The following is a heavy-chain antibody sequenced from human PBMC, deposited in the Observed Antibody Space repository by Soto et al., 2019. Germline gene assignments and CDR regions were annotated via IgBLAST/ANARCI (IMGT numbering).Heavy chain of an antibody. CDR2: ISYDGSNK. D-gene: IGHD2-15*01. J-gene: IGHJ4*02. Sequence: PGGSLRLSCAASGFTFSSDGMHWVRQAPGKGLEWVAVISYDGSNKYYADSVKGRFTISRDNSKNTLYLQMNSLRAEDTAVYYCAKFPSTHCSGGSCYDYYFDYWGQGTLVTVSS. CDR1: GFTFSSDG. CDR3: AKFPSTHCSGGSCYDYYFDY. V-gene: IGHV3-30*18.